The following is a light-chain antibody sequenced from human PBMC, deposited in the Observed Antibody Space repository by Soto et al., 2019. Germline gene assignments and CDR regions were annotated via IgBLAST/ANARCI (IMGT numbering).Light chain of an antibody. J-gene: IGKJ1*01. CDR1: QSISSY. CDR3: QQSYSVPWT. CDR2: GAS. Sequence: DIQMTQSPSSLSASVGDRITITCRASQSISSYLNWYQHRPGKAPSVLIYGASNLQSGVPSRFSGSGSWTDFTLTISSLQPEDFAIYYCQQSYSVPWTFAQGTKVEIK. V-gene: IGKV1-39*01.